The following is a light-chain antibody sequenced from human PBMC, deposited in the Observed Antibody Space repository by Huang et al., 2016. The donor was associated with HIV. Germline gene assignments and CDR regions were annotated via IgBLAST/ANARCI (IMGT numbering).Light chain of an antibody. CDR3: QQLHDYPIT. V-gene: IGKV1-6*01. CDR2: ATV. J-gene: IGKJ5*01. CDR1: QDIITS. Sequence: AVQLTQFPPSLSASVGDRVTITCRASQDIITSLAWYQHKPGKAPKLLISATVNLQSGVSSRFSGDSAGTYFTLVISSLQPEDAATYYCQQLHDYPITFGRGTRLDLK.